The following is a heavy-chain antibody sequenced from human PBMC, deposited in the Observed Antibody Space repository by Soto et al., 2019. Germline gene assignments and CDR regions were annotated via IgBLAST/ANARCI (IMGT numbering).Heavy chain of an antibody. V-gene: IGHV3-7*03. J-gene: IGHJ4*02. D-gene: IGHD6-13*01. CDR2: IKQDGSEK. Sequence: GGSLRLSCAASGFTFSSYWMSWVRQAPGKGLEWVANIKQDGSEKYYVDSVKGRFTISRDNSKNTLYLQMNSLRTEDTAVYYCARRGPGTYFDYWGQGTLVTVSS. CDR3: ARRGPGTYFDY. CDR1: GFTFSSYW.